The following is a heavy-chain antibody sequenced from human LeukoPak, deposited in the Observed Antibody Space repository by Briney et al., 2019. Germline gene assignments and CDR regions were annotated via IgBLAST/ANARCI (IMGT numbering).Heavy chain of an antibody. D-gene: IGHD2-15*01. CDR2: ITSNGDST. CDR3: ARSMSTGRTSLYAMDV. J-gene: IGHJ6*02. Sequence: GGSLRLSCAASGFTLSTYAMHWVRLAPGKGLEYVSAITSNGDSTYYVNSVKGRFTISRDNSKNTVYLQMGSLRAEDMAVYYCARSMSTGRTSLYAMDVWGQGTTVTVSS. CDR1: GFTLSTYA. V-gene: IGHV3-64*01.